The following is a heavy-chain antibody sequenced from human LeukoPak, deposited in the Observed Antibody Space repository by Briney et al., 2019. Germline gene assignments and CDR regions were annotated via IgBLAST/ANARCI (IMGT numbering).Heavy chain of an antibody. CDR3: ARGRKGQWLVRRFDY. D-gene: IGHD6-19*01. Sequence: PSETLSLTCTVSGGSISSYYWSWIRQPPGKGLEWIGYIYYSGSTNYNPSLKSRVTIPVDTSKNQFSLKLSSVTAADTAVYYCARGRKGQWLVRRFDYWGQGTLVTVSS. CDR1: GGSISSYY. V-gene: IGHV4-59*01. J-gene: IGHJ4*02. CDR2: IYYSGST.